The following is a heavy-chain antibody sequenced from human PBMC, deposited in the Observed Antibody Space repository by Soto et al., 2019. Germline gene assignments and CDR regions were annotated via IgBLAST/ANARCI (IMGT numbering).Heavy chain of an antibody. J-gene: IGHJ4*02. CDR2: INPSGGST. Sequence: ASVKDSCKASGYTFTTYYMHWVRQAPGQGLEWMGIINPSGGSTSYAQKFQGRVTMTRDTSTSTVYMELSSLRSEDTAVYYCARDHKRGGSYYYFDYWGQGTLVTVSS. CDR3: ARDHKRGGSYYYFDY. V-gene: IGHV1-46*01. CDR1: GYTFTTYY. D-gene: IGHD1-26*01.